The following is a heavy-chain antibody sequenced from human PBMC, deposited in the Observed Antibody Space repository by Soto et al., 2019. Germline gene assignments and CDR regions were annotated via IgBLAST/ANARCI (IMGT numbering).Heavy chain of an antibody. D-gene: IGHD2-21*02. CDR3: AREVVTATSSYNWFDP. CDR2: IYTSGST. V-gene: IGHV4-4*07. Sequence: SETLSLTCTVSGGSISSYYWSWIRQPAGKGLEWIGRIYTSGSTNYNPSLKSRVTMSVDTSKNQFSLKLSSVAAADTAVYYCAREVVTATSSYNWFDPWGQGTLVTSPQ. CDR1: GGSISSYY. J-gene: IGHJ5*02.